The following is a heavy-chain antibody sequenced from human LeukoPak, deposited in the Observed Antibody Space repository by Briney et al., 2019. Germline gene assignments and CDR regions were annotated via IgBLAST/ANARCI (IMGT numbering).Heavy chain of an antibody. CDR1: GFTFSSYG. CDR2: ISYDGSNK. V-gene: IGHV3-30*18. J-gene: IGHJ4*02. CDR3: AKMVLGDYYFDY. Sequence: GGSLRLSCAASGFTFSSYGMHWVRQAPGKGLEWVAVISYDGSNKYYADSVKDRFTISRDNSKNTLYLQMNSLRAEDTAVYYCAKMVLGDYYFDYWGQGTLVTVSS. D-gene: IGHD4-17*01.